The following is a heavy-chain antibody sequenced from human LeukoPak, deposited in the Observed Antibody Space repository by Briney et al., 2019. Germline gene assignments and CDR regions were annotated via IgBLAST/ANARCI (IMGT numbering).Heavy chain of an antibody. CDR2: IVVGSGNT. Sequence: SVKVSCKASGFTFTSSAMQWVRQARGQRLEWIGWIVVGSGNTNYAQKFQERVTITRDMSTSTAYMELSSLRSEDTAVYYCARRAAAGPGFYYYYYYYMDVWGKGTTVTVSS. D-gene: IGHD6-13*01. CDR1: GFTFTSSA. J-gene: IGHJ6*03. CDR3: ARRAAAGPGFYYYYYYYMDV. V-gene: IGHV1-58*02.